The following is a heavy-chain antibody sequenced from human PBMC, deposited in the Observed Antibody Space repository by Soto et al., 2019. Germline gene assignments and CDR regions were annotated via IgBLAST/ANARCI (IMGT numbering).Heavy chain of an antibody. CDR3: ARLGVPDYGDSYYGMDV. Sequence: GESLKISCKGSGYSFTSYWIGWVRQMPGKGLEWMGIIYPGDSDTRYSPSFQGQVTISADKSISTAYLQWSSLKASDTAMYYCARLGVPDYGDSYYGMDVCGQGTTVTVSS. V-gene: IGHV5-51*01. J-gene: IGHJ6*02. CDR1: GYSFTSYW. D-gene: IGHD4-17*01. CDR2: IYPGDSDT.